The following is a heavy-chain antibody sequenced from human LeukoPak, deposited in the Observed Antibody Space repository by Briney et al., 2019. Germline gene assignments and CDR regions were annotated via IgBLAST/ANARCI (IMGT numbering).Heavy chain of an antibody. D-gene: IGHD3-9*01. CDR1: GFTFDDYG. J-gene: IGHJ4*02. Sequence: PGGSLRLSCAASGFTFDDYGMSWVRQAPGKGLEWVSGINWNGGSTGYADSVKGRFTISRDNAKNSLYLQMNSLRAEDTALYYCARDGNDILTGYYSGYFDYWGQGTLVTVSS. CDR2: INWNGGST. CDR3: ARDGNDILTGYYSGYFDY. V-gene: IGHV3-20*04.